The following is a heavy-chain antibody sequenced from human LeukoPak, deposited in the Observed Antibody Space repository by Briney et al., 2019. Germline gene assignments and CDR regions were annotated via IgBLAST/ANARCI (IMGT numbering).Heavy chain of an antibody. CDR3: ARADCSGGSCYFDY. V-gene: IGHV4-59*01. CDR2: IYYSGST. CDR1: GDSISNYY. D-gene: IGHD2-15*01. Sequence: LETLSLTCTVSGDSISNYYWSWIRQPPGKGLEWIGYIYYSGSTNYNPSLKSRVTISVDTSKNQFSLKLSSVTAADTAVYYCARADCSGGSCYFDYWGQGTLVTVSS. J-gene: IGHJ4*02.